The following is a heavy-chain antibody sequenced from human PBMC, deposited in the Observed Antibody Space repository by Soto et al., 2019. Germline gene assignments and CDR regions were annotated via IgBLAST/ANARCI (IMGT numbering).Heavy chain of an antibody. CDR3: AKDRGIAAAYFDY. V-gene: IGHV3-30*18. D-gene: IGHD6-13*01. J-gene: IGHJ4*02. CDR2: ISYDGSNK. CDR1: GFTFSSYG. Sequence: GGSLRLSCAASGFTFSSYGMHWVRQAPGKGLEWVAVISYDGSNKYYADSVKGRFTISRDNSKNTLYLQMNSLRAGDTAVYYCAKDRGIAAAYFDYWGQGTLVTVSS.